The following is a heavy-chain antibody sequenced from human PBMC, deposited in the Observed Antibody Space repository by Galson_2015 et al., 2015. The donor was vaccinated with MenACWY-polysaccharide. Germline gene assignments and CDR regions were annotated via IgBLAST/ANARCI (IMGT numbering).Heavy chain of an antibody. J-gene: IGHJ4*01. D-gene: IGHD1-26*01. Sequence: SLRLSCAASGFNFSILVMTWVRQGPGKGLEWVSAISPGSETAYYSDSVKGRFSISRDNSKDTLYLQMDSLRAEDAAVYYCVKGGWADNWG. CDR3: VKGGWADN. CDR2: ISPGSETA. V-gene: IGHV3-23*01. CDR1: GFNFSILV.